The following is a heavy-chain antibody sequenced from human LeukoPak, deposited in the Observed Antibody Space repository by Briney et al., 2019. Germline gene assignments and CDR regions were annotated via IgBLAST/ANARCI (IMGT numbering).Heavy chain of an antibody. V-gene: IGHV4-4*07. Sequence: SETLSLTCTVSGGSISSYYWSWIRQPAGKGLEWIGRIYTSGSTNYNPSLKSRVTMSVDTSKNQFSLKLSSVTAVDTAVYYCARDNSSGWKHDAFDIWGQGTMVTVSS. J-gene: IGHJ3*02. CDR3: ARDNSSGWKHDAFDI. D-gene: IGHD6-19*01. CDR2: IYTSGST. CDR1: GGSISSYY.